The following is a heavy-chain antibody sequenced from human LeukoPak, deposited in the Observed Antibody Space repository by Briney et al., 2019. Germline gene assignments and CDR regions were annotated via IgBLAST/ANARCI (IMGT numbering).Heavy chain of an antibody. CDR2: INHSGGT. J-gene: IGHJ4*02. V-gene: IGHV4-34*01. D-gene: IGHD3-22*01. Sequence: SETLSLTCAVYGGSFSGYYWSWIRQPPGKGLEWIGEINHSGGTNYNPSLKSRVTISVDTSKNQFSLKLSSVTAADTAVYYCARASGYYYRSFDYWGQGTLVTVSS. CDR1: GGSFSGYY. CDR3: ARASGYYYRSFDY.